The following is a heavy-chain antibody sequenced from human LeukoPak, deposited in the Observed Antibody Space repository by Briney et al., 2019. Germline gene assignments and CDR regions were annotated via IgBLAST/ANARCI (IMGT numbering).Heavy chain of an antibody. CDR2: IGANSDDV. D-gene: IGHD2-2*02. J-gene: IGHJ5*02. CDR3: VRIPNTAGFPNWFDP. V-gene: IGHV3-21*01. CDR1: GFTFSTHT. Sequence: NPGGSLRLSCAGSGFTFSTHTMNWVRQAPGRGLEWVSSIGANSDDVYYADSVKGRFTISRDNAKNSLYLQMNSLRTEDTALYYCVRIPNTAGFPNWFDPWGQGTLVTVSS.